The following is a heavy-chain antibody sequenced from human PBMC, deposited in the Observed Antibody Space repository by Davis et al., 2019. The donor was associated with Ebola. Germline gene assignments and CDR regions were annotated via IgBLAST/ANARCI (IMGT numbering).Heavy chain of an antibody. CDR1: GFIFSTYV. D-gene: IGHD2/OR15-2a*01. Sequence: GESLKISCSASGFIFSTYVMSWVRLAPEKGLEWVSTYGTSADTYYADSVKGRFTISRDNSKNTLYLQMNGLRVEDTAIYYCAKDNRNIWSEVWGQGTMVTVSS. CDR2: GTSADT. CDR3: AKDNRNIWSEV. V-gene: IGHV3-23*01. J-gene: IGHJ3*01.